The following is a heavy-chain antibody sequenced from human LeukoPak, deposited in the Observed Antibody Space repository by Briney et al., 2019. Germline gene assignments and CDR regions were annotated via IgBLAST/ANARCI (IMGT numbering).Heavy chain of an antibody. D-gene: IGHD1-26*01. CDR2: ISRSGSTT. Sequence: PGGSLRLSCAASGFTFSSYEMNWVRQAPGKGLEWVSFISRSGSTTHHADSVKGRFTISRDNAKNSLYLQMNSLRAEDTAVYYCARESKWSLDYWGQGTLVTVSS. CDR1: GFTFSSYE. CDR3: ARESKWSLDY. J-gene: IGHJ4*02. V-gene: IGHV3-48*03.